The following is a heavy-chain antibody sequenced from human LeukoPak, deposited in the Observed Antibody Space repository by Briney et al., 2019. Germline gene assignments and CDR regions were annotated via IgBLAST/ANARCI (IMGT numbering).Heavy chain of an antibody. Sequence: SQTLSLTCTVSGGSISSGGYYWSWIRQHPGKGLEWIGYIYYSGSTYYNPSLKSRVTISVDTSKNQFSLKLSSVTAADTAVYYCARVAVPAAIAYFDYWGQGTLVTVSS. V-gene: IGHV4-31*03. CDR2: IYYSGST. D-gene: IGHD2-2*01. J-gene: IGHJ4*02. CDR1: GGSISSGGYY. CDR3: ARVAVPAAIAYFDY.